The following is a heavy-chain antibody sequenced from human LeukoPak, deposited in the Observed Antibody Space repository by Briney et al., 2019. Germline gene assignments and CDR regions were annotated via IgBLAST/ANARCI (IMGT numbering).Heavy chain of an antibody. D-gene: IGHD3-22*01. CDR2: IRYDGSIK. J-gene: IGHJ6*03. CDR1: GFTFSSYG. CDR3: AKDGVDSSYYYYYMDV. V-gene: IGHV3-30*02. Sequence: GGSLRLSCAASGFTFSSYGMHWVRQAPGKGLEWVAFIRYDGSIKYYADSVKGRFTISRDNSKNTLYLQMNSLRAEDTAVYYCAKDGVDSSYYYYYMDVWGKGTTVTISS.